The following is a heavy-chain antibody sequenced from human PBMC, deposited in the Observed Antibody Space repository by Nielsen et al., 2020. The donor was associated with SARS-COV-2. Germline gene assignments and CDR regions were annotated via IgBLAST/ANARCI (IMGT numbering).Heavy chain of an antibody. CDR3: ARDREDGMGLDY. V-gene: IGHV3-23*01. Sequence: GESLKISCAGSGFTLSRYAMSWVRQAPGKGLEWVSVISSSGSSTGYADSVKGRFTISRDNSKNTLYLQMNSLRAEDTAVYYCARDREDGMGLDYWGQGTLVTVSS. CDR2: ISSSGSST. D-gene: IGHD5-24*01. J-gene: IGHJ4*02. CDR1: GFTLSRYA.